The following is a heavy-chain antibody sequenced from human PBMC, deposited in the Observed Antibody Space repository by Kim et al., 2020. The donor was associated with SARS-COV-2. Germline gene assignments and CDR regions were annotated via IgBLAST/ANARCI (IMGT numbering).Heavy chain of an antibody. D-gene: IGHD3-10*01. J-gene: IGHJ4*02. V-gene: IGHV7-4-1*02. CDR3: ARDHHLFGVTMVRGVADY. CDR1: GYTFTSYA. CDR2: INTNTGNP. Sequence: ASVKVSCKASGYTFTSYAMNWVRQAPGQGLEWMGWINTNTGNPTYAQGFTGRFVFSLDTSVSTAYLQISSLKAEDTAVYYCARDHHLFGVTMVRGVADYWGQGTLVTVSS.